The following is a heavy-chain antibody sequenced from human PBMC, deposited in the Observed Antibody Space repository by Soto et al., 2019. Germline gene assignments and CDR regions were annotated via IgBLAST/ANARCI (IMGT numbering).Heavy chain of an antibody. Sequence: ASVKVSCKASGYTFTRYYMHWVRQAPGQGLEWMGIINPSDDATSYAEKFQGRLTMTKDTSTSTVYMEMSSLRSEDTAVYYCARDLTREGDYYDRSGYYRDYWGQGTLVTVS. CDR2: INPSDDAT. CDR1: GYTFTRYY. D-gene: IGHD3-22*01. V-gene: IGHV1-46*01. J-gene: IGHJ4*02. CDR3: ARDLTREGDYYDRSGYYRDY.